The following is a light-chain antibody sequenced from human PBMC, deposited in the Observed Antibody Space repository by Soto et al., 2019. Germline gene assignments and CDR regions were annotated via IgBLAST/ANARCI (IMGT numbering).Light chain of an antibody. J-gene: IGLJ2*01. V-gene: IGLV2-8*01. CDR1: SSDVGGYHY. CDR2: EVS. CDR3: SSYAGSKNLV. Sequence: QSVLTQPPSASGSPGQSVTISCTGTSSDVGGYHYVSWYQQYPGKAPQLIMYEVSKRPSGVPDRFSGSKSGNTASLTVSGLQAEDEADYYCSSYAGSKNLVFGGGTKLTVL.